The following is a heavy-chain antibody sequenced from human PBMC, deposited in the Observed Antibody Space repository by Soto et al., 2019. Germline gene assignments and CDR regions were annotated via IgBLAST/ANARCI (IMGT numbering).Heavy chain of an antibody. CDR1: GGSVISGSYY. V-gene: IGHV4-61*01. J-gene: IGHJ5*02. Sequence: SETLSLTCTVSGGSVISGSYYFICIRQPPWNGLELIGYIYYSGSTNYNPSLKSRVTISVDTSKNQFSLKLSSVTAVDTAVYYCARGLGYCSGGSCYWFDPWGQGTLVTVSS. D-gene: IGHD2-15*01. CDR3: ARGLGYCSGGSCYWFDP. CDR2: IYYSGST.